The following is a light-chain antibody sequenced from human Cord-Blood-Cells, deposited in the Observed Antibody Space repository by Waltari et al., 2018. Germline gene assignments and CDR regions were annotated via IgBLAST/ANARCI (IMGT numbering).Light chain of an antibody. J-gene: IGKJ4*01. CDR3: QQYGSSPLT. CDR2: DAS. Sequence: EIVLTQSPATLSLSPGERANLPCVACRSVSSSYLAWYQQKPGLAPRLLIYDASSRATGIPDRFSGSGSGTDFTLTISRLEPEDFAVYYCQQYGSSPLTFGGGTKVDIK. CDR1: RSVSSSY. V-gene: IGKV3D-20*01.